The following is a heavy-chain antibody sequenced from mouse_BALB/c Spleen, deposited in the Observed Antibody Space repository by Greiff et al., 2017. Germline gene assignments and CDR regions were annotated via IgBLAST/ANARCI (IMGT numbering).Heavy chain of an antibody. CDR3: AREGTTAAYWFAY. Sequence: QVQLQQSGPELVKPGASVKMSCKASGYTFTDYVISWGKQRTGQGLEWIGEIYPGSGSTYYNEKFKGKATLTADKSSNTAYMQLSSLTSEESAVYFCAREGTTAAYWFAYWGQGTLVTVSA. CDR1: GYTFTDYV. J-gene: IGHJ3*01. D-gene: IGHD1-2*01. CDR2: IYPGSGST. V-gene: IGHV1-81*01.